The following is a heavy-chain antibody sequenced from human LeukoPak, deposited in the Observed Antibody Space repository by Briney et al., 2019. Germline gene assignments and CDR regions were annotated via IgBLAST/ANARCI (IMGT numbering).Heavy chain of an antibody. Sequence: KPSETLSLTCTVSGGSISSYYWSWIRQPPGKGLEWIGYIYTSGSTNYNPSLKSRVTISVDAPKNQFSLKLSSVTAADTAVYYCARHLYYYYMDVWGKGTTVTVSS. J-gene: IGHJ6*03. CDR2: IYTSGST. CDR3: ARHLYYYYMDV. V-gene: IGHV4-4*09. CDR1: GGSISSYY. D-gene: IGHD3-3*02.